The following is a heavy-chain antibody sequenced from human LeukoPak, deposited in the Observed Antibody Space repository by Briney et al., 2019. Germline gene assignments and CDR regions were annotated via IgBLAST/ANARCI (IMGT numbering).Heavy chain of an antibody. J-gene: IGHJ4*02. V-gene: IGHV4-59*08. Sequence: SETLSLTCTVSGGSISSYYWSWIRQPPGKGLEWIGYIYYSGSTNYNPSLKSRVTISVDTSKNQFSLKLSSVTAADTAVYYCARYSSGWFPFDYWGQGTLVTVSS. CDR1: GGSISSYY. CDR2: IYYSGST. D-gene: IGHD6-19*01. CDR3: ARYSSGWFPFDY.